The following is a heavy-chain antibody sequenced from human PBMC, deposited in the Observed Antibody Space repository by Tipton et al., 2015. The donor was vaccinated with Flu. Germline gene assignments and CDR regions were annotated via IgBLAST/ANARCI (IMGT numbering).Heavy chain of an antibody. V-gene: IGHV3-74*01. CDR1: GFTFSSYW. J-gene: IGHJ4*02. CDR2: INTEGTTT. Sequence: VQLVQSGGGVVQPGRSLRLSCAASGFTFSSYWMHWVRQAPGKGLVWVSRINTEGTTTTYADSVKGRFTTSRDNAKNTLYLQMNSLRADDTAVYYCARDRNWAGFDYWGQGTLVTISS. D-gene: IGHD7-27*01. CDR3: ARDRNWAGFDY.